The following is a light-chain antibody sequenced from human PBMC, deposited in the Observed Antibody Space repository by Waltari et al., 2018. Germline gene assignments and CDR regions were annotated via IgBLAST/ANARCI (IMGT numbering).Light chain of an antibody. CDR2: EVT. V-gene: IGLV2-23*02. J-gene: IGLJ1*01. Sequence: QSGLAQPASASGSPGQSITITCTGTSSDVGNYNLVSWYQQRPGKAPRLLVYEVTKRAPGAVDRFPGSKAGNPASWGSGGLQGQEDEADCYCCSDVGLGTYVFGTGTKVTV. CDR3: CSDVGLGTYV. CDR1: SSDVGNYNL.